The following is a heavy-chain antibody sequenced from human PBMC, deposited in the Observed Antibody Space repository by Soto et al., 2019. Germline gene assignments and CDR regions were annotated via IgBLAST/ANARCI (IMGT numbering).Heavy chain of an antibody. CDR2: ISAYDGHT. CDR1: GYTFTLYG. Sequence: QVQLVQSGAEVKKPGASVKVSCKTSGYTFTLYGIAWVRQAPGQGLEWMGWISAYDGHTKYAEKLQGRVTMTTDTSTSTAYMDLRSLRSDDSAIYYCARDSGYFAAWGQGTLVTVSS. CDR3: ARDSGYFAA. D-gene: IGHD5-12*01. V-gene: IGHV1-18*01. J-gene: IGHJ5*02.